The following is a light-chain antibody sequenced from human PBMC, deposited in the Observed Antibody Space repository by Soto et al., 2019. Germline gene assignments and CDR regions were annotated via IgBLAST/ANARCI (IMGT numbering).Light chain of an antibody. V-gene: IGKV1-9*01. CDR2: AAS. J-gene: IGKJ1*01. CDR3: QHYNSYSEA. Sequence: DIQMTHSPSSLSASVGDRVTITCRASHSISSYLNWYQQKPGKAPKLLIYAASTLQSGVPSRFSGSGSGTEFTLTISSLQPDDFATYYCQHYNSYSEAFGQGTKVDIK. CDR1: HSISSY.